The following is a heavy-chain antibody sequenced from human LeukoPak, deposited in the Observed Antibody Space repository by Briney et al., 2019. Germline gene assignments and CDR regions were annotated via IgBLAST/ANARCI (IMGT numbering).Heavy chain of an antibody. CDR1: GFTFSSYG. J-gene: IGHJ4*02. Sequence: GGSLRLSCAASGFTFSSYGMHWVRQAPGKGLEWVAVIWYDGSNKYYADSVKGRFTISRDNSKNTLYLQMNSPRAEDTAVYYCARARAVAGNYFDYWGQGTLVTVSS. D-gene: IGHD6-19*01. V-gene: IGHV3-33*01. CDR2: IWYDGSNK. CDR3: ARARAVAGNYFDY.